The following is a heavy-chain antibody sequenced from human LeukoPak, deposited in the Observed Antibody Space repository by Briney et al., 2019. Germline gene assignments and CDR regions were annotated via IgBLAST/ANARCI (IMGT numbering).Heavy chain of an antibody. V-gene: IGHV4-34*01. J-gene: IGHJ6*02. D-gene: IGHD2-2*01. CDR2: INHSGST. CDR3: ARGQYCSSTSCYRYYYYYGMDV. CDR1: GGSFSGYY. Sequence: SETLSLTCAVYGGSFSGYYWSWIRQPPGKGLEWIGEINHSGSTNYNPSLKSRVTISVDTSKNQFSLKLSSVTAADTAVYYCARGQYCSSTSCYRYYYYYGMDVWGQGTTVTVSS.